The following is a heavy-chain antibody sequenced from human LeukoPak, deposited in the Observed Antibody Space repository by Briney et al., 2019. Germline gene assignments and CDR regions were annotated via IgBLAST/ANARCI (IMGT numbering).Heavy chain of an antibody. CDR2: INTNTGNP. J-gene: IGHJ6*02. CDR3: AREEYCSGGSCYSDSLYYYYGMDV. D-gene: IGHD2-15*01. Sequence: ASVKVSCKASGYTFTSYAMNWVRQAPGQGLEWMGWINTNTGNPTYAQGFTGRFVFSLDTSVSTAYLQISSLKAEDTAVYYCAREEYCSGGSCYSDSLYYYYGMDVWGQGTTVTVSS. CDR1: GYTFTSYA. V-gene: IGHV7-4-1*02.